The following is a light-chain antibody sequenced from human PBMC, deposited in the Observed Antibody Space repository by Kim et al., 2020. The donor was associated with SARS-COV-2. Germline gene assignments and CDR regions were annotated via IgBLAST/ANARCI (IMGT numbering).Light chain of an antibody. J-gene: IGLJ3*02. CDR3: YSAVDNNWV. CDR2: KDN. CDR1: VLAKKY. V-gene: IGLV3-27*01. Sequence: SVSQGQTARITCSGDVLAKKYARWFQQKPGQAPVLVIYKDNGRPSGIPERFSGSSSGTTVTLTISGAQVEDEADYYCYSAVDNNWVFGGGTKLTVL.